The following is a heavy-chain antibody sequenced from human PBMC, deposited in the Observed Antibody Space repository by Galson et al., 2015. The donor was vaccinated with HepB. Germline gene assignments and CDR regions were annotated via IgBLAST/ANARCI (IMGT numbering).Heavy chain of an antibody. CDR2: IKQDGSEK. CDR1: GFTFSSYW. Sequence: SLRLSCADSGFTFSSYWMSWVRQAPGKGLEWVANIKQDGSEKYYVDSVKGRFTISRDNAKNSLYLQMNSLRAEDTAVYYCARHGDHGGLWDYWGQGTLVTVSS. J-gene: IGHJ4*02. D-gene: IGHD4-17*01. CDR3: ARHGDHGGLWDY. V-gene: IGHV3-7*03.